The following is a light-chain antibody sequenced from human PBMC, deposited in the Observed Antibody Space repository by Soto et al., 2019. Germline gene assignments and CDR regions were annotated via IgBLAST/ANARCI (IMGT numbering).Light chain of an antibody. Sequence: DVQMTQSPSSLSASVGDRVTITCRASQSIKKSLNWYQQKPGKAPKLLIFAASNLQSGVPSRFSGSGSGTNFTLTINTLQPEDFATYYCQQSFASPWTFGQGTKVDIK. J-gene: IGKJ1*01. CDR3: QQSFASPWT. CDR2: AAS. CDR1: QSIKKS. V-gene: IGKV1-39*01.